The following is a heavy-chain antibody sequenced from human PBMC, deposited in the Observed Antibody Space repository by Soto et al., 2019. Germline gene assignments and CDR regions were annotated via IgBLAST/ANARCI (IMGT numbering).Heavy chain of an antibody. J-gene: IGHJ6*02. Sequence: ASVKVSCKASGYTFTSYAMHWVRQAPGQRLEWMGWINAGNGNTKYSQKFQGRVTITRDTSASTAYMELSSLRSEDTAVYYCARGMFTYSNPNYYYYGMDVWGQGTTVTVSS. CDR3: ARGMFTYSNPNYYYYGMDV. D-gene: IGHD4-4*01. CDR1: GYTFTSYA. CDR2: INAGNGNT. V-gene: IGHV1-3*01.